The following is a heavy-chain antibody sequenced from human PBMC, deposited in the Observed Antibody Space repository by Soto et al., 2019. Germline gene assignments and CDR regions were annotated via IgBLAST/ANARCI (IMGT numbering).Heavy chain of an antibody. CDR3: ARDQRVLWFGELFGGFDY. CDR1: GFTFSSYA. CDR2: ISYDGSNK. Sequence: QVQLVESGGGVVQPGRSLRLSCAASGFTFSSYAMHWVRQAPGKGLEWVAVISYDGSNKYYADSVKGRFTISRDNSENTLYLQMNSLRAEDTAVYYCARDQRVLWFGELFGGFDYWGQGTLVTVSS. J-gene: IGHJ4*02. V-gene: IGHV3-30-3*01. D-gene: IGHD3-10*01.